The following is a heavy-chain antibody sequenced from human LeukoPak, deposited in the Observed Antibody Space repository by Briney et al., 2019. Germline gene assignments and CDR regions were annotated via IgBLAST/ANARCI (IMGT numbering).Heavy chain of an antibody. CDR2: IIPIFDTA. CDR1: GGTFSSYA. J-gene: IGHJ4*02. D-gene: IGHD2-21*01. Sequence: SVKVSCKASGGTFSSYAISWVRQAPGQGLEWMGRIIPIFDTANYAQKFQGRVTITTDESTSTAYMELSSLRSEDTAVYYCARDPPYCGGDCYDYWGQGTLVTVSS. CDR3: ARDPPYCGGDCYDY. V-gene: IGHV1-69*05.